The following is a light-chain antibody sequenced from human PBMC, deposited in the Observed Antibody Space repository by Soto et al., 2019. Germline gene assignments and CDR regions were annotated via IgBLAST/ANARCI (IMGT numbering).Light chain of an antibody. Sequence: DIVLTQSPGTLSLSPGERATLSCRASQSVSSNFLAWYQEKPGQAPRLLIYGASSRATGIPDRFSGSGSGTDFTLTISRLEPEDFAVYYCQQCGSSPTWTFGQGTKVDIK. CDR1: QSVSSNF. CDR3: QQCGSSPTWT. V-gene: IGKV3-20*01. J-gene: IGKJ1*01. CDR2: GAS.